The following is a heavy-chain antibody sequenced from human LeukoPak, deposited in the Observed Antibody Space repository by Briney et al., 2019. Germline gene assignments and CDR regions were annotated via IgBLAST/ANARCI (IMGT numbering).Heavy chain of an antibody. CDR3: ARARGFWSGYYTGLGY. D-gene: IGHD3-3*01. CDR1: EGTFSSYA. J-gene: IGHJ4*02. Sequence: SVKVSCKASEGTFSSYAISWVRQAPGQGLEWMGGIIPIFGTANYAQKFQGRVTITTDESTSTAYMELSSLRSEDTAVYYCARARGFWSGYYTGLGYWGQGTLVTVSS. V-gene: IGHV1-69*05. CDR2: IIPIFGTA.